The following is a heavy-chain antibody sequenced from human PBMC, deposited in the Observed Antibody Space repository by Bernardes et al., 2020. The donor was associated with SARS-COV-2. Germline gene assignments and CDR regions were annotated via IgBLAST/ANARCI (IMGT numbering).Heavy chain of an antibody. CDR2: INPYNGNT. CDR1: LYIYNLYG. V-gene: IGHV1-18*01. Sequence: ASVKVSCKSSLYIYNLYGVSWVRQAPGQGLEWMGRINPYNGNTHNPQNLQGRVTMTTDTSTRTAYMELRSLGSDDAAVYYCTSGGHKVERDFALDVWVQGTTVTVSS. D-gene: IGHD1-1*01. CDR3: TSGGHKVERDFALDV. J-gene: IGHJ6*02.